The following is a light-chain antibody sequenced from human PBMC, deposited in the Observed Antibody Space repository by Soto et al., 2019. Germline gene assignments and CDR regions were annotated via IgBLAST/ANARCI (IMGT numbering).Light chain of an antibody. CDR3: QAGGTGGV. CDR1: SGHSDYA. V-gene: IGLV4-69*01. CDR2: VTSDGSH. J-gene: IGLJ3*02. Sequence: QPVLTQSPSASASPGASVKLTCTLSSGHSDYAIAWHQQQPEKGPRYLMKVTSDGSHTKGDGIPDRFSGSSSGADRYLTISSLRSDDKADYYCQAGGTGGVFGGGTKLTVL.